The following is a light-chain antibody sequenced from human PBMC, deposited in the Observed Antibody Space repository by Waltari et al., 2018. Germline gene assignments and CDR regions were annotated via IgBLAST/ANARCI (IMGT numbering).Light chain of an antibody. Sequence: EIVLTQSPGTLSLSPGERATLSCRTSQSVGKYLAWYQQRPGQAPRLLIYETYRRATGTPDRFSGSGSGTDFSLTISRLEPEDFAVYYCQKYDSLPATFGQGTTVEIK. CDR1: QSVGKY. J-gene: IGKJ1*01. CDR3: QKYDSLPAT. V-gene: IGKV3-20*01. CDR2: ETY.